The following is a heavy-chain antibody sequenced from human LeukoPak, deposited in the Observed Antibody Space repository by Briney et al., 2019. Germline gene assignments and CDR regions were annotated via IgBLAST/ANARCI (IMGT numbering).Heavy chain of an antibody. Sequence: ASVKVSCKASGYTFTGYYMHWVRQAPGQGLEWMGWINPNSGGTNYAQKFQGRVTMTRDTSISTAYMELSRLRSDDTAVYYCARGGITMILVVISLFDYWGQGTLVTVSS. CDR2: INPNSGGT. J-gene: IGHJ4*02. CDR3: ARGGITMILVVISLFDY. CDR1: GYTFTGYY. V-gene: IGHV1-2*02. D-gene: IGHD3-22*01.